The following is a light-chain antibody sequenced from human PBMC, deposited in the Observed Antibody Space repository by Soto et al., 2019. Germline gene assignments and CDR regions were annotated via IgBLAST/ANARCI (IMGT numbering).Light chain of an antibody. CDR3: QQYNNWLWT. CDR2: GAS. Sequence: EIVMAQSPATLSVSPWERATLSCRASQSVSSNLAWYQQKPGQAPRLLIYGASTRATGIPARFSGSGSGTEFTLTISSPQSEDFAVYYCQQYNNWLWTFGQGTKVDIK. J-gene: IGKJ1*01. CDR1: QSVSSN. V-gene: IGKV3-15*01.